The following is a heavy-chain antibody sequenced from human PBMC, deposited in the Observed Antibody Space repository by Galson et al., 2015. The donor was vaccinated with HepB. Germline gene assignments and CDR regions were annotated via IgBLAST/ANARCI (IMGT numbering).Heavy chain of an antibody. J-gene: IGHJ5*02. CDR3: ARDRSRAYGSGSHSGVWFDP. D-gene: IGHD3-10*01. CDR2: INPNSGGT. Sequence: SVKVSCKASGYTFIGQYMHWVRQAPGQGLEWMGRINPNSGGTNYAQKFQGRVTMTRDTSISTAYMELSRLRSDDTAVYYCARDRSRAYGSGSHSGVWFDPWGQGTLVTVSS. V-gene: IGHV1-2*06. CDR1: GYTFIGQY.